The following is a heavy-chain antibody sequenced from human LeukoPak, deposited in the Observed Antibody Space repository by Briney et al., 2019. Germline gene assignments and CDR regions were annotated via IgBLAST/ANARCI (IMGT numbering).Heavy chain of an antibody. Sequence: HPGRSLRLSCAASGFTFSSYGMHWVRQAPGKGLEWVAVISYDGSNKYYADSVKGRFTISRDNAKNSLYLQMNSLRAEDTAVYYCARDALGGYHKGTRTPNWFDPWGQGTLVTVSS. V-gene: IGHV3-30*03. J-gene: IGHJ5*02. CDR3: ARDALGGYHKGTRTPNWFDP. D-gene: IGHD3-10*01. CDR1: GFTFSSYG. CDR2: ISYDGSNK.